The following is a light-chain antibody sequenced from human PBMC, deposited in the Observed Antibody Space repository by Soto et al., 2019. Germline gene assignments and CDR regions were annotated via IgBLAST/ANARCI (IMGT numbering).Light chain of an antibody. Sequence: IGLTQSPGTLALVPGEKAPLPWRARPGVCRRHFAWDPQEPGQAPRPLIYGASSRATGIPDRFSGSGSGTVFTLTISRLEPEDFAVYYCQQYGSSPWTFGQGTKVEIK. CDR3: QQYGSSPWT. CDR2: GAS. J-gene: IGKJ1*01. V-gene: IGKV3-20*01. CDR1: PGVCRRH.